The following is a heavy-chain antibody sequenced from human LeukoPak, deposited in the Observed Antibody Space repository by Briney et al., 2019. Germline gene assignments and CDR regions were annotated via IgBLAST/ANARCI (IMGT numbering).Heavy chain of an antibody. CDR3: ARRWRAIDY. Sequence: SETLSPTCAVSGGSISSSSYYWGWIRQPPGRGLEWTGSIYYSGSTYYNPSLKSRVTISVDTSKNQFSLKLSSVTAADTAVYYCARRWRAIDYWGQGTLVTVSS. D-gene: IGHD2-15*01. J-gene: IGHJ4*02. CDR2: IYYSGST. V-gene: IGHV4-39*01. CDR1: GGSISSSSYY.